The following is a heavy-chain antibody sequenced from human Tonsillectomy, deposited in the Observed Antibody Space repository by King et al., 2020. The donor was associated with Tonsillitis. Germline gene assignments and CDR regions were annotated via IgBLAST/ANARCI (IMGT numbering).Heavy chain of an antibody. D-gene: IGHD6-19*01. CDR1: GFTFSSYS. V-gene: IGHV3-21*01. J-gene: IGHJ4*02. Sequence: VQLVESGGGLVKPGGSLRLSCAASGFTFSSYSMNWVRQAPGKGLEWVSSISSSSSYIFYADSVKGRFTISRHNAKNSLYLQMNSLRAEDTAVYYCARGGSPGGWYLDYWGQGTLVTVSS. CDR2: ISSSSSYI. CDR3: ARGGSPGGWYLDY.